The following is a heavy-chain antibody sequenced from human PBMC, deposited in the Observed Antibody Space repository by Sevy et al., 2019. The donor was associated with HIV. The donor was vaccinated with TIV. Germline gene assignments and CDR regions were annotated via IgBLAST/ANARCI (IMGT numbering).Heavy chain of an antibody. CDR2: IWFAGSKK. V-gene: IGHV3-33*06. D-gene: IGHD2-21*01. J-gene: IGHJ4*02. CDR1: GFTFSRYG. CDR3: AKDLYEGDVNSNFDS. Sequence: GGSLRLSCAASGFTFSRYGIHWVRRAPGKGLEWVAGIWFAGSKKFYVESVKGRFTISRDNSKKMLYLQMNSLRAEDTAVYYCAKDLYEGDVNSNFDSWGQGTLVTVSS.